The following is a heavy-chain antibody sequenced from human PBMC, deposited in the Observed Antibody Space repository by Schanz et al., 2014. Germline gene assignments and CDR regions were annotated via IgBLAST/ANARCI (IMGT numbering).Heavy chain of an antibody. J-gene: IGHJ4*02. CDR3: ARIGGSDFDY. D-gene: IGHD3-10*01. CDR2: ISASGGTT. Sequence: EVQLLESGGGLVQPGGSLRLSCAASGFTFSAYAMTWVRQIPGKGLEWVSAISASGGTTYYADSVRGRFTISRDNSKSSLYLQMNSLRAEDTAVYYCARIGGSDFDYWAQGTLVTVSS. V-gene: IGHV3-23*01. CDR1: GFTFSAYA.